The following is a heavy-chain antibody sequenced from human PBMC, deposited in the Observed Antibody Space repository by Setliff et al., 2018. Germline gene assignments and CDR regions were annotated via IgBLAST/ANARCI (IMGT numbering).Heavy chain of an antibody. CDR1: GFTFSYYG. D-gene: IGHD2-21*02. CDR3: ARNWVTAQHYYYGMDV. CDR2: IWNDGSSK. Sequence: LRLSCVASGFTFSYYGMHWVRQAPGKGLEWVALIWNDGSSKFYGDSVKGRFTISRDNSKNTLYLQMDSLRAEDTAVYYCARNWVTAQHYYYGMDVWGQGTTVTVSS. J-gene: IGHJ6*02. V-gene: IGHV3-33*01.